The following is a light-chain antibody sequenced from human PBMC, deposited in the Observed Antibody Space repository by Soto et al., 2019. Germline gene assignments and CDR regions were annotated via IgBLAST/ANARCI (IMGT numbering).Light chain of an antibody. Sequence: DILLTQKPNTLSLSPGERATLSRRASQSVSSYLAWYQQKPGQAPRLLIYDASNRATGIPARFSGSGSGTDFTLTISSLEPEDFAVYYCQQRSNWPLTFGGGSMVDI. CDR3: QQRSNWPLT. CDR1: QSVSSY. CDR2: DAS. V-gene: IGKV3-11*01. J-gene: IGKJ4*01.